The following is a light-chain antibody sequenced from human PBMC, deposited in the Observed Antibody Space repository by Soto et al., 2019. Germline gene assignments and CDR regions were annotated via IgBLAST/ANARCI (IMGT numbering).Light chain of an antibody. CDR1: SSNIGGNS. CDR3: AAWDDSLDGRV. CDR2: RDD. V-gene: IGLV1-44*01. Sequence: QSVVTQPPSASGTPGQRVTISCSGSSSNIGGNSVNWYQQLPGTAPKLLIYRDDQRPSGVPDRFSGSKSGTSASPAISGLQSEDEADYYCAAWDDSLDGRVFGGGTKLTVL. J-gene: IGLJ3*02.